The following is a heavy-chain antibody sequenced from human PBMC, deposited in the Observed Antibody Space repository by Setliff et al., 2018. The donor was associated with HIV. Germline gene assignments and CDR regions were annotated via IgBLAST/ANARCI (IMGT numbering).Heavy chain of an antibody. Sequence: GGSLRLSCAASGFRFRSYWMSWVRQAPGKGLESVANVKQDGTETLYVDSVKGRFTISRDNANNLVYLQMNSLSVEDTAVYFCARWGSGSYERVFDYWGQGRLVTVSS. CDR3: ARWGSGSYERVFDY. CDR1: GFRFRSYW. V-gene: IGHV3-7*01. J-gene: IGHJ4*02. CDR2: VKQDGTET. D-gene: IGHD1-26*01.